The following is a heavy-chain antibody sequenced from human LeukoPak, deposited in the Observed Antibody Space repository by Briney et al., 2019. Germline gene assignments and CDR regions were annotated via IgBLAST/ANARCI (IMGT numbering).Heavy chain of an antibody. Sequence: GESLKISCKGSGYRFTNNWIGWVRQMPGKGLEWMGIIYPGDPDTRYSPSFQGQVTISADKSISTAYLQWSSLKASDTAMYYCARYSGSYSKTFDSWGQGTLVTVSS. J-gene: IGHJ4*02. CDR2: IYPGDPDT. CDR3: ARYSGSYSKTFDS. V-gene: IGHV5-51*01. CDR1: GYRFTNNW. D-gene: IGHD1-26*01.